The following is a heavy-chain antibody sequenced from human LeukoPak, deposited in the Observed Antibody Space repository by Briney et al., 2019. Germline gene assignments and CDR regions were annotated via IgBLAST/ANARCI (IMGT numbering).Heavy chain of an antibody. CDR3: ARGGISSGST. V-gene: IGHV3-30-3*01. Sequence: GRSLRLSGAASGFTFSSYAMHWVRQAPGKGLEWVAVISYDGSNKYYADSVKGRFTISRDNSKNTLYLQMNSLRAEDTAVYYCARGGISSGSTWGQGTLVTVSS. CDR2: ISYDGSNK. D-gene: IGHD3-22*01. J-gene: IGHJ5*02. CDR1: GFTFSSYA.